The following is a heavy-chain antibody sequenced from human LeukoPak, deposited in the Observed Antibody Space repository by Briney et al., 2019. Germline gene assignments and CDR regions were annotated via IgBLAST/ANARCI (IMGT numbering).Heavy chain of an antibody. CDR1: GFTFSSYW. CDR2: ISGSGGST. D-gene: IGHD7-27*01. V-gene: IGHV3-23*01. Sequence: PGGSLRLSCAASGFTFSSYWMHWVRQAPGKGLEWVSAISGSGGSTYYADSVKGRFTISRDNSKNTLYLQMNSLRAEDTAVYYCADGEYESLGDYWGQGTLVTVSS. CDR3: ADGEYESLGDY. J-gene: IGHJ4*02.